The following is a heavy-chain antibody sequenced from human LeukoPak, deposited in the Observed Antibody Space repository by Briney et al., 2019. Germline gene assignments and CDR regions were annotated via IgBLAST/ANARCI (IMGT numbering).Heavy chain of an antibody. Sequence: GGSLRLSCAASGFNFSNYGMHWVRRAPGRGLEWLSYIDSSSSTIYYADSVKGRFTISRDNAKNSLYLQMNSLRAEDTAVFYCARGGARSSSYYYYGMDVWGLGTTVTVSS. CDR1: GFNFSNYG. CDR3: ARGGARSSSYYYYGMDV. V-gene: IGHV3-48*01. D-gene: IGHD6-13*01. J-gene: IGHJ6*02. CDR2: IDSSSSTI.